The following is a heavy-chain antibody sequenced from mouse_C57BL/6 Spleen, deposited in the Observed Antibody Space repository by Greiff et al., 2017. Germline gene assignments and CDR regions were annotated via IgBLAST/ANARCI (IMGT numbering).Heavy chain of an antibody. CDR1: GYTFTSYW. CDR3: ARATVGGAWFAD. D-gene: IGHD1-1*01. J-gene: IGHJ3*01. V-gene: IGHV1-55*01. CDR2: IYPGSGST. Sequence: QVQLQQPGAELVKPGASVKMSCKASGYTFTSYWITWVKQRPGQGLEWIGDIYPGSGSTNYNEKFKSKATLTVDTSSSTAYMQLSSLTSEDSAVDYCARATVGGAWFADWGQGTLVTVSA.